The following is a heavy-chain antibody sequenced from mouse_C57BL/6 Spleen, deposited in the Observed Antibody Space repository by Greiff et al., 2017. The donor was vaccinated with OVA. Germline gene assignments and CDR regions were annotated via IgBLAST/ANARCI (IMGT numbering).Heavy chain of an antibody. CDR2: IRSKSSNYAT. D-gene: IGHD2-2*01. Sequence: EVQVVESGGGLVQPKGSLKLSCAASGFTFNTYAMHWVRQAPGKGLEWVARIRSKSSNYATYYADSVKDRFTISRDDSQSMLYLQMNNLKTEDTAMYYCVRTVYYGYDGGFAYWGQGTLVTVSA. CDR3: VRTVYYGYDGGFAY. V-gene: IGHV10-3*01. CDR1: GFTFNTYA. J-gene: IGHJ3*01.